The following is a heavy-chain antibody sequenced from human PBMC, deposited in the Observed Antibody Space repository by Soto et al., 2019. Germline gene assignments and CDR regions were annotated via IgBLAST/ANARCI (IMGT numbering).Heavy chain of an antibody. D-gene: IGHD3-22*01. CDR1: GFTISNVA. J-gene: IGHJ4*02. CDR3: VTVAYDESS. V-gene: IGHV3-15*07. Sequence: EVQLVESGGGLVNPGGSLGLSCRASGFTISNVAMYWVRQAAGKGLEWVGSIKRKRAGGTTDYAAPVKGRFTISRDESQSTLYLQMHSLKIEDTAVYYCVTVAYDESSGGQGTLVTVSS. CDR2: IKRKRAGGTT.